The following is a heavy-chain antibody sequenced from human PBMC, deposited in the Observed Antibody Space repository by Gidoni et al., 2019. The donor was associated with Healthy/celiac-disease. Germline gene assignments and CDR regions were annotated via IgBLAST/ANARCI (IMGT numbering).Heavy chain of an antibody. D-gene: IGHD3-22*01. CDR3: ARQDRPSPYYYDSSGYELGGWFDP. Sequence: EVQLVQSGAEVKKPGESLRISCKGSGYSFTISWICCVRQLPGKGLEWMGRIDPSDSYINYSPSFQGHVTISTDKSISTAYLQWSSLKASDTAMYYCARQDRPSPYYYDSSGYELGGWFDPWGQGTLVTVSS. V-gene: IGHV5-10-1*03. CDR2: IDPSDSYI. J-gene: IGHJ5*02. CDR1: GYSFTISW.